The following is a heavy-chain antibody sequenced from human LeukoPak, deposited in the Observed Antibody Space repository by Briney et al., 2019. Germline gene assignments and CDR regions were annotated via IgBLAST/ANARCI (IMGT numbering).Heavy chain of an antibody. CDR3: AREDRSGHIDY. CDR2: ISSSSTYI. D-gene: IGHD6-19*01. J-gene: IGHJ4*02. CDR1: GFTFSSYS. V-gene: IGHV3-21*01. Sequence: PGGSLRLSCAASGFTFSSYSMNWVRQAPGKGLEWVSSISSSSTYIYYADSVKGRFTISRDSAKNSLYLQMNSLRAEDTAVYYCAREDRSGHIDYWGQGTLVTVSS.